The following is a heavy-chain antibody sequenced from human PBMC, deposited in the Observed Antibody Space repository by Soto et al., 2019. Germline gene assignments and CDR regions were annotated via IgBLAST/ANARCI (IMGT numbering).Heavy chain of an antibody. Sequence: QVQLVESGGGVVQPGRSLRLSCAVSGFTFSNYAKHWVRQAPGKGLEWVAIVSHDGNNQYYADSAKGRFTISRDNSENTLYLQMNSLRTEDTAVFYCARDGATQMWRPWYFDLWGRGTLVTVSS. CDR2: VSHDGNNQ. D-gene: IGHD2-21*01. CDR1: GFTFSNYA. CDR3: ARDGATQMWRPWYFDL. V-gene: IGHV3-30-3*01. J-gene: IGHJ2*01.